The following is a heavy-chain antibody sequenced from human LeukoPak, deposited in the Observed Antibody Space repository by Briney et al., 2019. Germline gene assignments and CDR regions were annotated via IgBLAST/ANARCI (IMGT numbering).Heavy chain of an antibody. CDR2: IYTSGST. CDR1: GGSISSYY. Sequence: SETLSLTCTVSGGSISSYYWSWIRQPAGKGLEWIGRIYTSGSTNYNPSLKSRVTMLVDTSKNQFSLKLSSVTAADTAVYYCARDREYYYDSSGYFPYWYFDLWGRGTLVTVSS. V-gene: IGHV4-4*07. CDR3: ARDREYYYDSSGYFPYWYFDL. J-gene: IGHJ2*01. D-gene: IGHD3-22*01.